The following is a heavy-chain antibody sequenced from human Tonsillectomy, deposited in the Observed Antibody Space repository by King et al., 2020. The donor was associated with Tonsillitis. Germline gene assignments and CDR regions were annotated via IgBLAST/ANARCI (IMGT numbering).Heavy chain of an antibody. CDR3: ARDLELDYYDSTQTDY. CDR1: GFTFSSYS. Sequence: VQLVESGGGLVQPGGSLRLSCAASGFTFSSYSMNWVRQAPGKGLEWGSYISSSSSTIYYADSVKGRFTISRDNAKNSLYLQMNSLRDEDTAVYYCARDLELDYYDSTQTDYWGQGTLVTVSS. CDR2: ISSSSSTI. J-gene: IGHJ4*02. D-gene: IGHD3-22*01. V-gene: IGHV3-48*02.